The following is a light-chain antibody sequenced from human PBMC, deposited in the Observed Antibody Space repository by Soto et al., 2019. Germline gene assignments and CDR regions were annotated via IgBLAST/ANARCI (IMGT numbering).Light chain of an antibody. CDR3: QQRANWPPVT. CDR1: QSVSSY. V-gene: IGKV3-11*01. J-gene: IGKJ5*01. Sequence: EIVLTQSPATLSLSPGERATLSCRASQSVSSYLAWYQQKPGQAPRLLIYDASNRATGIPARFRGSGSGTDFTLTLNSLQPEDFAVYYCQQRANWPPVTFGQGTRLEIK. CDR2: DAS.